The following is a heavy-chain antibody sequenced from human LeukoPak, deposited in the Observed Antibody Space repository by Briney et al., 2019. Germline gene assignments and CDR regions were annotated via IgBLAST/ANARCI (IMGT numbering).Heavy chain of an antibody. Sequence: PSETLSLTCTVSGGSISSSSYYWGWIRQPPGKGLEWSGSIYYSGSTYYNPSLKSRVTIPVDTSKNQFSLQLSSVPAADTAVYYCARHLSSGYDRALDYWGQGTLVTVSS. V-gene: IGHV4-39*01. CDR1: GGSISSSSYY. CDR3: ARHLSSGYDRALDY. J-gene: IGHJ4*02. D-gene: IGHD5-12*01. CDR2: IYYSGST.